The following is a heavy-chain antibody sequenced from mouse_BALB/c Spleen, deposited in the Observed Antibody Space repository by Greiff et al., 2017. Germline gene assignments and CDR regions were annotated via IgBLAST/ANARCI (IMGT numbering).Heavy chain of an antibody. CDR2: INPSNGRT. V-gene: IGHV1S81*02. J-gene: IGHJ2*01. D-gene: IGHD2-10*01. Sequence: QVQLQQPGAELVKPGASVKLSCKASGYTFTSYWMHWVKQRPGQGLEWIGEINPSNGRTNYNEKFKSKATLTVDKSSSTAYMQLSSLTSEDSAVYYCARSYYPYFDYWGQGTTLTVSS. CDR1: GYTFTSYW. CDR3: ARSYYPYFDY.